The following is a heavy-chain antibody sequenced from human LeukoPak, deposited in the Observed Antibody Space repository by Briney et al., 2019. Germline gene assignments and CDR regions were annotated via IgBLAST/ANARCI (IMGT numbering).Heavy chain of an antibody. Sequence: GASVKVSCKTSGHSMNTFGITWVRQAPGQGLEWMGWISAYNGNTNYAQKLQGRVTMTTDTSTSTAYMELRSLRSDDTAVYYCASLNVAVDAFDIWGQGTMVTVSS. CDR3: ASLNVAVDAFDI. CDR1: GHSMNTFG. D-gene: IGHD6-19*01. J-gene: IGHJ3*02. CDR2: ISAYNGNT. V-gene: IGHV1-18*01.